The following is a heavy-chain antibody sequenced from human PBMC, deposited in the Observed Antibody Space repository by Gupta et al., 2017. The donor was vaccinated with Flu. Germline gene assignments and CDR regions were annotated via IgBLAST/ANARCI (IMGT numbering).Heavy chain of an antibody. CDR3: ARSPSLVVEWSWGGESWFDP. CDR1: GFTFSSYE. CDR2: ISSSGSTI. Sequence: EVQLVESGGGLVQPGGSLRLSCAASGFTFSSYEMNWVRQAPGKGLEWVSYISSSGSTIYYADSVKGRFTISRDNAKNSLYLQMNSLRAEDTAVYYCARSPSLVVEWSWGGESWFDPWGQGTLVTVSS. V-gene: IGHV3-48*03. D-gene: IGHD3-3*01. J-gene: IGHJ5*02.